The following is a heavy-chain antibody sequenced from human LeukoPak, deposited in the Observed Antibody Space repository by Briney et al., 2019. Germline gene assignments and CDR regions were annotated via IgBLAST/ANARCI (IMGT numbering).Heavy chain of an antibody. CDR3: AARRRGTEVDY. V-gene: IGHV4-61*02. J-gene: IGHJ4*02. D-gene: IGHD1-1*01. CDR1: GGSISSGSYY. Sequence: PSETLSLTCTVSGGSISSGSYYWSWIRQPAGKGLEWIGRIYTSGSTNYNPSLESRVTISVDTSKNQFSLKLSSVTAADTAVYYCAARRRGTEVDYWGQGTLVTVSS. CDR2: IYTSGST.